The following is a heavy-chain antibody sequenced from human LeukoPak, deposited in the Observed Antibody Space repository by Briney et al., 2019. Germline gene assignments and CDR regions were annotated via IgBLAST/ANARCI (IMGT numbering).Heavy chain of an antibody. Sequence: PSGTLSLTCAVSGASTTRSNWWSWVRQTPEKGLEWIGEISRSGDTHYNPSLKSRLTLSMDKSKNQFSLKLSFVTAADTAVYYCARGDNWMLDHWGQGALVTASS. J-gene: IGHJ5*02. V-gene: IGHV4-4*02. CDR2: ISRSGDT. CDR1: GASTTRSNW. CDR3: ARGDNWMLDH. D-gene: IGHD1-1*01.